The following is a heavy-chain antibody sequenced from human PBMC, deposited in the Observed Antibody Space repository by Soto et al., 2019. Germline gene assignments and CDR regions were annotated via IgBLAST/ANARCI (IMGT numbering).Heavy chain of an antibody. V-gene: IGHV4-59*08. CDR2: IYYSGST. CDR1: GGSISSYY. J-gene: IGHJ4*02. CDR3: ASTYCSGGSCYLSY. D-gene: IGHD2-15*01. Sequence: PSETLSLTCTVSGGSISSYYWSWIRQPPGKGLEWIGYIYYSGSTNYNPSLKSRVTISVDTSKNQFSLKLSSVTAADTAVYYCASTYCSGGSCYLSYWGQGTLVTVSS.